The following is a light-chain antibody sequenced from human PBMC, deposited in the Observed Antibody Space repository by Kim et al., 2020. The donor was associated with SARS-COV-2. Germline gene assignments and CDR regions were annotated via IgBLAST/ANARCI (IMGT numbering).Light chain of an antibody. CDR3: YSAADTTLV. J-gene: IGLJ3*02. CDR2: KDS. Sequence: SYELTQPSSVSVSPGQTARITCSGDVLAKKYARWFQQKPGQAPVLVIYKDSERPSGIPERFSDSRSGTTVTLTITGAQVEDEADYYCYSAADTTLVFGGRTELTVL. V-gene: IGLV3-27*01. CDR1: VLAKKY.